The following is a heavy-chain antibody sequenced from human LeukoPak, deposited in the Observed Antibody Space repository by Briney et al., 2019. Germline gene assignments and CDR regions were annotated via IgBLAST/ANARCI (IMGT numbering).Heavy chain of an antibody. V-gene: IGHV4-38-2*01. CDR3: ARHSMIVG. J-gene: IGHJ4*02. CDR2: IYHRGST. CDR1: GYSISSGYY. Sequence: KTSETLSLTCAVSGYSISSGYYWGWIRQPPGKGLEWIGSIYHRGSTYYNPSLRSRVTISVDTSKNQFSLKLSSVTAADTAVYYCARHSMIVGWGQGTLVTVSS. D-gene: IGHD3-22*01.